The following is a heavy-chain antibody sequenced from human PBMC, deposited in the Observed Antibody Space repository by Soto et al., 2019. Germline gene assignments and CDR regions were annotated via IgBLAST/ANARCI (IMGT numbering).Heavy chain of an antibody. V-gene: IGHV4-31*03. CDR3: ARVFITGINRGWFDP. Sequence: PSETLSLTCTVSGGSIISGGYYWIWIRQHPGKGLEWIGYIYYNGSTYYIPSLKSRVTMSVDTSKSQFSLNLSSVTVADTAVYYCARVFITGINRGWFDPWGQGTLVTVSS. J-gene: IGHJ5*01. CDR2: IYYNGST. CDR1: GGSIISGGYY. D-gene: IGHD1-20*01.